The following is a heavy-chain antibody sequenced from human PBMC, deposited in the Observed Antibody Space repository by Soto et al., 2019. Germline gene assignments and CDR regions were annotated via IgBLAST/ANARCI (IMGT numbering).Heavy chain of an antibody. CDR1: GYMFTGFY. D-gene: IGHD6-19*01. CDR3: AAASIPVAGRHPDF. Sequence: ASVKVSCKASGYMFTGFYLHWVRQAPGQGLEWMGWINPNNGVTTYAKNFQGRVTMTRDSSISTAYMELSSLRSDDTAVYFCAAASIPVAGRHPDFWGQGTVVTVSS. CDR2: INPNNGVT. J-gene: IGHJ4*02. V-gene: IGHV1-2*02.